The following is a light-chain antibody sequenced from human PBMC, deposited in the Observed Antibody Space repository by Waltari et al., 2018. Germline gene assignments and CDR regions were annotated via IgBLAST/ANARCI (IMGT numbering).Light chain of an antibody. CDR2: AAS. V-gene: IGKV1-NL1*01. CDR3: QQYYSIALN. J-gene: IGKJ4*01. Sequence: DIPMTQSPSSLSAFVGDRVTITCRASPGISISLAWYQQKPGKAHKLLLYAASGLESGVPSRFSGSGSGTDYTLTISSLQPEDCATYYCQQYYSIALNFGGGTKVEIK. CDR1: PGISIS.